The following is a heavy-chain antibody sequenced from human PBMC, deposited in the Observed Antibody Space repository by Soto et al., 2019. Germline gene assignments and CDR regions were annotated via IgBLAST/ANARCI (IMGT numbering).Heavy chain of an antibody. V-gene: IGHV1-18*01. D-gene: IGHD1-1*01. CDR3: ARGRYGDY. J-gene: IGHJ4*02. CDR1: GYTFTSYG. CDR2: ISAHNGNT. Sequence: QVNLVQSGAEVKKPGASVKVSCKASGYTFTSYGITWVRQAPGQGLEWMGWISAHNGNTDYAQKLQGRVIVTRDTSTSTGYMELRSLRSDDTAVYYCARGRYGDYWGQGALVTVSS.